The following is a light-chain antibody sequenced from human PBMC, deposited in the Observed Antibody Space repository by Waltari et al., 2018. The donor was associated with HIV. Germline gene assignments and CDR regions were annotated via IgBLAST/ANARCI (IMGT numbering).Light chain of an antibody. V-gene: IGLV1-44*01. CDR2: SND. J-gene: IGLJ3*02. CDR1: SSNIGSNI. CDR3: AAWDDSLNGM. Sequence: QSVLTQPPSVSGTPGQHVTIPCSGSSSNIGSNILNWYQQLPGAAPKLLIYSNDQRPSGVPDRFSGSKSGTSASLAISGLQSADEADYYCAAWDDSLNGMFGGGTRLTVL.